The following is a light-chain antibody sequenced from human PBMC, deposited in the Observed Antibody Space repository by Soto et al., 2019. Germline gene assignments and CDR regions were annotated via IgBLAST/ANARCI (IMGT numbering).Light chain of an antibody. V-gene: IGKV3-15*01. CDR2: GAS. CDR1: QSVSSN. Sequence: EIVMTQSPATLSVSLGERATLSCRASQSVSSNLAWYQQKPGQAPRLLIYGASTRATGIPARFSGSGSGTEFTLTINSLQSEDFAVYYCHQYNDWRTFGQGTKV. CDR3: HQYNDWRT. J-gene: IGKJ1*01.